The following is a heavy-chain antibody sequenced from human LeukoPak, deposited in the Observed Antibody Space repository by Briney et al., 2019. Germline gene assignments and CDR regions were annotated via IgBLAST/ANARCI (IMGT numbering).Heavy chain of an antibody. CDR2: ISGSGGST. V-gene: IGHV3-23*01. J-gene: IGHJ4*02. CDR1: GFTFSSYA. CDR3: AGLRYERDSRGYYYDY. Sequence: GGSLRLSCAASGFTFSSYAMSWVRQAPGKGLEWVSAISGSGGSTYYADSVKGRFTISRDNSKNTLYLQMNSLRAEDTAVYYCAGLRYERDSRGYYYDYWGQGTLVTVSS. D-gene: IGHD3-22*01.